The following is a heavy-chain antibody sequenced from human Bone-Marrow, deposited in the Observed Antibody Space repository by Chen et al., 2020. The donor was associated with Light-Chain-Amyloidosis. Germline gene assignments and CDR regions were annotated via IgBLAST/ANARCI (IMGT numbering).Heavy chain of an antibody. CDR2: INHSGNT. J-gene: IGHJ3*01. Sequence: QVQLQQRGAGLLKPSETLSLTCAVYGGSFSEFSWTWIRQPPGKGLEWVGDINHSGNTNYNPSLRSRVSISVDASKNRFSLKLNSVTAADTSVYYCARGGGGITGTTLAYAFDVWGQGAMVTVSS. CDR3: ARGGGGITGTTLAYAFDV. V-gene: IGHV4-34*02. D-gene: IGHD1-7*01. CDR1: GGSFSEFS.